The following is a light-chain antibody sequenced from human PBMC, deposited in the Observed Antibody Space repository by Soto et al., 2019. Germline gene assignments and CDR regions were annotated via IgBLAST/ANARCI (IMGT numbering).Light chain of an antibody. CDR1: SSDVGGYNY. CDR3: SSYAGSHYV. J-gene: IGLJ1*01. Sequence: QSALTQPPSASGSPGQSVTIYCAGTSSDVGGYNYVSWYQQHPGKAPKLMIYEVSKRPSGVPDRFSGSKFGNTASLTVSGRQAEDEADYYCSSYAGSHYVFGTGTKLTVL. CDR2: EVS. V-gene: IGLV2-8*01.